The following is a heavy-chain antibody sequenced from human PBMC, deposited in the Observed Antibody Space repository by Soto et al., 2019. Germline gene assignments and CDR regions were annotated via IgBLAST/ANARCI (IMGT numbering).Heavy chain of an antibody. CDR1: GFTFSDYY. J-gene: IGHJ4*02. D-gene: IGHD3-9*01. CDR2: ISSSGSTI. V-gene: IGHV3-11*01. Sequence: GGSLRLSCAASGFTFSDYYMSWIRQAPGKGLEWVSYISSSGSTIYYADSVKGRFTISRDNAKNSLYLQMNSLRAEDTAVYYCARVYLTAVQMKGIRYFDWTGSDYWGQGTLVTVSS. CDR3: ARVYLTAVQMKGIRYFDWTGSDY.